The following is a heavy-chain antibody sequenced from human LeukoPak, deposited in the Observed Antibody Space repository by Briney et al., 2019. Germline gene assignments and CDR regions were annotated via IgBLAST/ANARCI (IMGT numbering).Heavy chain of an antibody. J-gene: IGHJ5*02. D-gene: IGHD3-10*01. CDR2: IYHSGST. V-gene: IGHV4-4*02. Sequence: SETLSLTCAVSGGSISSSNWWSWVRQPPGKGLEWIGEIYHSGSTNYNPSLKSRVTISVDKSKNQFPLKLSSVTAADTAVYYCARNTPRKYYYGSGSYFPCFDPWGQGTLVTVSS. CDR3: ARNTPRKYYYGSGSYFPCFDP. CDR1: GGSISSSNW.